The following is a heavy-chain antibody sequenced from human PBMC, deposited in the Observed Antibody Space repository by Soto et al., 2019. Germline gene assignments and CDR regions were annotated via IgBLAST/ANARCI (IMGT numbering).Heavy chain of an antibody. CDR1: GFTFISYA. Sequence: QVQLVESGGGVVLPGRSLRLSCAASGFTFISYAMHWVGQAPGKGLEWVAVISFDGSTEYYADSVKGRFTISRDNSKNTVYLQMNSLRSGDTAVYYCARSRHGSGSYTHFYYGLDVWGQGTTVTVSS. CDR2: ISFDGSTE. D-gene: IGHD3-10*01. J-gene: IGHJ6*02. CDR3: ARSRHGSGSYTHFYYGLDV. V-gene: IGHV3-30-3*01.